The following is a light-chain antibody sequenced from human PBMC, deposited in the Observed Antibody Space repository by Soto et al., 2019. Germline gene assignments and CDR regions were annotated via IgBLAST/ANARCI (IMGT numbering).Light chain of an antibody. CDR2: GAS. CDR3: QQYGSSPVT. V-gene: IGKV3-20*01. CDR1: QSVSSSY. J-gene: IGKJ4*01. Sequence: EIVLTQSPGTLSLSPGERATLSCRASQSVSSSYLAWYQQKPGQAPRLLIYGASSRATGIPDRFSGSGSGTDFTLTIRRLEPEDFEVYYCQQYGSSPVTFGGGTKVDIK.